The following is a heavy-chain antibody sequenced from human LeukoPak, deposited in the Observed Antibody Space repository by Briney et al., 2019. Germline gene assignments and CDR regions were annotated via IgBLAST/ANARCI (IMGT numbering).Heavy chain of an antibody. V-gene: IGHV3-23*01. Sequence: GESLRLSCTTSGFTFSSYAMNWVRQAPGRGLEWVSTISGSGVSTYYADSVKGRFTISRDNSANTLFLQMNSLTADDTALYYCARADCNSGNCRSDYWGQGTLVTVSS. J-gene: IGHJ4*02. D-gene: IGHD2-15*01. CDR2: ISGSGVST. CDR3: ARADCNSGNCRSDY. CDR1: GFTFSSYA.